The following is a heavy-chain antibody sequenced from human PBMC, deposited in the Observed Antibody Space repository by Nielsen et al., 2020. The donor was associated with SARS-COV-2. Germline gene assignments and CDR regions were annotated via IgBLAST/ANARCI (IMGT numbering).Heavy chain of an antibody. CDR3: ARGVIQVYYYYYYGMDV. D-gene: IGHD3-16*02. CDR2: INHSGST. J-gene: IGHJ6*02. Sequence: SETLSLTCAVYGGSFSGYYWSWIRQPPGKGLEWIGEINHSGSTNYNPSLKSRVTISVDTSKNQFSLKLSSVTAADTAVYYCARGVIQVYYYYYYGMDVWGQGTTVTVSS. CDR1: GGSFSGYY. V-gene: IGHV4-34*01.